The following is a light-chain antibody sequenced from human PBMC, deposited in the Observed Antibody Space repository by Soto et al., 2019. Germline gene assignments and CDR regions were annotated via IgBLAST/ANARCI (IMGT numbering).Light chain of an antibody. J-gene: IGLJ3*02. V-gene: IGLV2-8*01. CDR2: EVS. CDR1: SSDVGGYNY. Sequence: QSVLTQPPSASGSPGQSVTISCTGTSSDVGGYNYVSWYQQHPGKAPKLMIYEVSKRPSGVPDRFSASKSGNTASLTVSGLQAEDEADYYCSSYAGNYIWVFGGGTQLTVL. CDR3: SSYAGNYIWV.